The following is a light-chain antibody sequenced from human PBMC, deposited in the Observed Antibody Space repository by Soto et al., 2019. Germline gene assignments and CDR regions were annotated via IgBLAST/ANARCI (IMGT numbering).Light chain of an antibody. J-gene: IGLJ1*01. CDR3: SSHTSGSTRV. CDR1: SGDVGGYDY. CDR2: GVT. Sequence: QSVLTQPASVFGSPGQSIAISCTGTSGDVGGYDYVSWYQQHPDKAPKLMIYGVTKRPSWVSNRFSGSKSGNTASLTISGLQPEDEADYYCSSHTSGSTRVFGSGTKVTVL. V-gene: IGLV2-14*01.